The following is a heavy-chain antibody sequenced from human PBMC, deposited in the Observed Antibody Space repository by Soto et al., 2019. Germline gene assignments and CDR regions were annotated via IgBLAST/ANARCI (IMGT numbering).Heavy chain of an antibody. J-gene: IGHJ5*02. V-gene: IGHV3-21*01. D-gene: IGHD2-2*01. CDR1: GFTFSSYS. Sequence: EVQLVESGGGLVKPGGSLRLSCAASGFTFSSYSMNWVRQAPGKGLEWVSAISSNSSYIYYADSVKGRFTISRDNAKNSLYLQMNSLRAEDTAVYYCARGLHCSSTSCALDWFDPWGQGTLVTVSS. CDR2: ISSNSSYI. CDR3: ARGLHCSSTSCALDWFDP.